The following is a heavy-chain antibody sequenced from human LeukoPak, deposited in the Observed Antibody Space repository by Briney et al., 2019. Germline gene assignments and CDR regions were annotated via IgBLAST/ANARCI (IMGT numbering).Heavy chain of an antibody. CDR2: ISGSGGAP. V-gene: IGHV3-23*01. CDR3: AINPGDYDDFDY. Sequence: GGSLRLSCAASGFTFSSYAMTWVRQAPGKGLEWVSAISGSGGAPFYADSVKGRFTISRDNSNNMLYLQMNSLRADDTALYYCAINPGDYDDFDYWGQGTLVTVSS. J-gene: IGHJ4*02. CDR1: GFTFSSYA. D-gene: IGHD4-17*01.